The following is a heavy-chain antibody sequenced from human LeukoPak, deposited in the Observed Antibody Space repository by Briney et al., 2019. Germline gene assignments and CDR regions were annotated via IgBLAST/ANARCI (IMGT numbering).Heavy chain of an antibody. CDR1: GGSISSGGYS. CDR2: IYHSGST. Sequence: PSETLSLTCAVSGGSISSGGYSWSWIRQPPGKGLEWIGYIYHSGSTYYNPSLKSRVTISVDRSKNQFSLKLSSVTAADTAVYYCARAVGAFDALDIWGQGTMVTVSS. D-gene: IGHD1-26*01. J-gene: IGHJ3*02. V-gene: IGHV4-30-2*01. CDR3: ARAVGAFDALDI.